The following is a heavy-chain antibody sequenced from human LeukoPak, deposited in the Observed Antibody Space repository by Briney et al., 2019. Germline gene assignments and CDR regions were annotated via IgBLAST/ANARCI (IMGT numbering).Heavy chain of an antibody. CDR2: IYYSGST. Sequence: PSETLSLTCAVSGGSISSGTYYWSWIRQPPGKGLEWIGYIYYSGSTNYNPSLKSRVTISVDTSKNQFSLKLSSVTAADTAVYYCAREVAYYYGSGAYYNDYWGQGALVTVSS. V-gene: IGHV4-61*01. CDR1: GGSISSGTYY. CDR3: AREVAYYYGSGAYYNDY. J-gene: IGHJ4*02. D-gene: IGHD3-10*01.